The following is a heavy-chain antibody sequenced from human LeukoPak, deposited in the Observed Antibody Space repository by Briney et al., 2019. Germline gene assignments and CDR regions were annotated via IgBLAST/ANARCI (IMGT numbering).Heavy chain of an antibody. CDR2: IYPGDSDT. Sequence: GESLKISCKGSGYSFTSYWIGWVRQMPGKGLAWMGMIYPGDSDTRYSPSFQGQVTISADKSISTAYLQWSSLKASDTAMYYCARAVKGSGYDPYYYCMDVWGKGTTFPVSS. D-gene: IGHD5-12*01. V-gene: IGHV5-51*01. CDR1: GYSFTSYW. J-gene: IGHJ6*03. CDR3: ARAVKGSGYDPYYYCMDV.